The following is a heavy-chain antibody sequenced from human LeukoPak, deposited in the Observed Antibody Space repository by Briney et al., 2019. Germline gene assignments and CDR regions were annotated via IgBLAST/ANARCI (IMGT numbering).Heavy chain of an antibody. Sequence: GGSLRLSCAVAEFTFSSYPMRWVRQAPGKGLEWVSAISGSGGSTYYADSVKGRFTISRDNSKNTLFLQMNSLRAEDTAVYYCATDRGYWGQGTLVTVSS. CDR2: ISGSGGST. V-gene: IGHV3-23*01. J-gene: IGHJ4*02. CDR1: EFTFSSYP. CDR3: ATDRGY.